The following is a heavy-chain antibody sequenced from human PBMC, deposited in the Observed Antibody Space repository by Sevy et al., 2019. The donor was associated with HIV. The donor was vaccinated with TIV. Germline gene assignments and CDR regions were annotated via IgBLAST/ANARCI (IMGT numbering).Heavy chain of an antibody. CDR3: ARDSVFLAFDY. V-gene: IGHV3-33*01. CDR1: GFTFSSYG. Sequence: GGSLRLSCAASGFTFSSYGMHWVRQAPGKGLEWVAVIWYDGSNKYYADSVKGRFTISRDNSKNTLYLQMNSLRAEDRAVYYCARDSVFLAFDYWGQGTLVTVSS. D-gene: IGHD3-16*01. J-gene: IGHJ4*02. CDR2: IWYDGSNK.